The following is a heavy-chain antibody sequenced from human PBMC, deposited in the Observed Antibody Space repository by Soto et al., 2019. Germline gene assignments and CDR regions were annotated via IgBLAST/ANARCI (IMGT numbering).Heavy chain of an antibody. CDR3: RSSSRYSTDV. CDR2: IYGTGNT. CDR1: GGSITSSFY. V-gene: IGHV4-39*01. Sequence: QLQLQESGPGLVKPSETLSLSCTVSGGSITSSFYWGGIRQPPGKGPEWIGSIYGTGNTYYNPSLKGRVTISADTSKNQFSLNLISVTAADTAVYYCRSSSRYSTDVWGQGATVTVSS. D-gene: IGHD6-13*01. J-gene: IGHJ6*02.